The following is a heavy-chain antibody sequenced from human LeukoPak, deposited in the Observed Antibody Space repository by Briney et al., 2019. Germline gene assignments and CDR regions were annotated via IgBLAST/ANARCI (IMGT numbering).Heavy chain of an antibody. D-gene: IGHD3-9*01. V-gene: IGHV3-23*01. CDR1: GFTFNTYA. Sequence: QSGGSLRLSCATSGFTFNTYAMNWVRQAPGKGLEWVSTINDAGRTTYYADSVKGRFTISRDNSKNTVYLQMNNLRAEDTALYYCTNQPILAGSIDSWGQGTLVTVSS. CDR2: INDAGRTT. J-gene: IGHJ4*02. CDR3: TNQPILAGSIDS.